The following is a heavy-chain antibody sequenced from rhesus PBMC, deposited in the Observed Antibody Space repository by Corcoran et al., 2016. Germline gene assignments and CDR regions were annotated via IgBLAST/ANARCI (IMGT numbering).Heavy chain of an antibody. CDR3: AGLTSP. V-gene: IGHV3-14*01. Sequence: DVQLVESGGGLVKPGGSLRLSCVASGFTFSSYWMHWVRQAPGKGLEWISAINSAGSSTYYADSVKGRFTISRENAKNPLYLQMDGLRAEDTAVYYCAGLTSPWGQGVLVTVSS. CDR2: INSAGSST. J-gene: IGHJ4*01. CDR1: GFTFSSYW.